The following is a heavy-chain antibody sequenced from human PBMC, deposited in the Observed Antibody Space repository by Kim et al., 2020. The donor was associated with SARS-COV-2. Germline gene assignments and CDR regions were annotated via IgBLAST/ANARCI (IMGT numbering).Heavy chain of an antibody. V-gene: IGHV3-33*06. CDR3: AKAPYYCSSTSCYAFDY. Sequence: GGSLRLSCAASGFTFSSYGMHWVRQAPGKGLEWVAVIWYDGSNKYYADSVKGRFTISRDNSKNTLYLQMNSLRAEDTAVYYCAKAPYYCSSTSCYAFDYWGQGTLVTVSS. CDR1: GFTFSSYG. J-gene: IGHJ4*02. CDR2: IWYDGSNK. D-gene: IGHD2-2*01.